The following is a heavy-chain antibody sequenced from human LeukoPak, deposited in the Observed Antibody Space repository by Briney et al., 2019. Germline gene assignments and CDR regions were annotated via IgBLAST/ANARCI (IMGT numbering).Heavy chain of an antibody. D-gene: IGHD3-22*01. V-gene: IGHV4-34*01. CDR1: GESFSGYF. CDR3: ASSFYYDSRDY. J-gene: IGHJ4*02. Sequence: PSETLSLTCVVYGESFSGYFWSWIRQPPGKGLEWIGEITPSGSTNYSPSLKSRVSISIDTSRKKLSLRLTSVTAADLAVYYCASSFYYDSRDYWGQGTLVTVSS. CDR2: ITPSGST.